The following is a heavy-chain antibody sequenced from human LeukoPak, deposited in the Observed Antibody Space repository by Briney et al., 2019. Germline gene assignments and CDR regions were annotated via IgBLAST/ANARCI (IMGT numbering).Heavy chain of an antibody. CDR3: AREGFDY. J-gene: IGHJ4*02. V-gene: IGHV1-8*01. CDR1: GYTFTNYD. Sequence: ASVKVSCKASGYTFTNYDINWGRQATGQGLEWMGYMNPNSGNTGSAQKFQGRVTMTRNTTISTAYMELSSLRSDDTAVYYCAREGFDYWGQGTLVTVSS. CDR2: MNPNSGNT.